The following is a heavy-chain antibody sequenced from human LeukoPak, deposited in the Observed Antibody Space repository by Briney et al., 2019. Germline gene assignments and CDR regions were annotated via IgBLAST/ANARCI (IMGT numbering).Heavy chain of an antibody. CDR2: IYPGDSDT. D-gene: IGHD3-10*01. CDR1: GYSFTIYW. J-gene: IGHJ4*02. V-gene: IGHV5-51*01. Sequence: PGGSLRLSCKTSGYSFTIYWVAWVRQMPGKGLEWMGIIYPGDSDTRYSPSFQGQVTVSVDKSISTAYLQWSSLKPSDTAIYYCARHIAPTGTDYWGQGTLVTVSS. CDR3: ARHIAPTGTDY.